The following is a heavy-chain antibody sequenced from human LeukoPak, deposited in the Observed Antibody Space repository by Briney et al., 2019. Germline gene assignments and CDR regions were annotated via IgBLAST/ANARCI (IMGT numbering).Heavy chain of an antibody. CDR3: ARIAVGALYFDY. V-gene: IGHV3-30-3*01. D-gene: IGHD1-26*01. Sequence: SGGSLRLSCAASGFTFCTYPMHWVRQAPGKGLEWVAVISYEGSNKYYADSVKGRFTISRDNSKNTLYLQMNSLRAEDTAVYYCARIAVGALYFDYWGQGALVTVSS. CDR2: ISYEGSNK. J-gene: IGHJ4*02. CDR1: GFTFCTYP.